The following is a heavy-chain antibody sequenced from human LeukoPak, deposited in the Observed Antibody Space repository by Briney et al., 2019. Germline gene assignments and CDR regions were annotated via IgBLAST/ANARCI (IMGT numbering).Heavy chain of an antibody. D-gene: IGHD3-10*01. CDR3: ARKSGITMVRGAHDAFDI. J-gene: IGHJ3*02. CDR1: GGSFSGYY. Sequence: PSETLSLTCAVYGGSFSGYYWSWIRQPPGKGLEWIGEINHSGSTNYNPSLKSRVTISVDTSKNQFSLKLSSVTAADTAVYYCARKSGITMVRGAHDAFDIWGQGTMVTVSS. V-gene: IGHV4-34*01. CDR2: INHSGST.